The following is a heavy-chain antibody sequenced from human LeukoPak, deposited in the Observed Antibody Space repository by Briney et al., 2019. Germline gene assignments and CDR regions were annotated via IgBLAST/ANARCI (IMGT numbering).Heavy chain of an antibody. J-gene: IGHJ6*03. CDR3: ARERSGPYYMDV. CDR2: IYTSGST. Sequence: SETRSLTCTVSGGSISSGSYYWRWIRQPAGKGLEWIGRIYTSGSTNYNPSLKSRVTISVDTSKNQFSLKLSSVTAADTAVYYCARERSGPYYMDVWGKGTTVTISS. CDR1: GGSISSGSYY. V-gene: IGHV4-61*02.